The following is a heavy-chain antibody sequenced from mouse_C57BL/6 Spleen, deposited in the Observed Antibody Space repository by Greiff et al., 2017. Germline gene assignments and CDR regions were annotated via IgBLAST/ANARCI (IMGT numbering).Heavy chain of an antibody. CDR1: GFSLTSYG. V-gene: IGHV2-2*01. J-gene: IGHJ4*01. CDR3: ARNKDIAMDY. Sequence: QVQLKESGPGLVLPSQSLSITCTVSGFSLTSYGVHWVRQSPGKGLEWLGVIWSGGSTDYNAAFISRLSISKDNSKSQVFFKMNSLQADDTAIYCWARNKDIAMDYWGQGTSVTVAS. CDR2: IWSGGST.